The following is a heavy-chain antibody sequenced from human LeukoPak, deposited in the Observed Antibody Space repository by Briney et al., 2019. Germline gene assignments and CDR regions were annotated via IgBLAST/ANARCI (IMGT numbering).Heavy chain of an antibody. CDR2: INPNSGGT. D-gene: IGHD6-19*01. CDR1: GYTFTGYY. CDR3: ARGIAVAGYYYYGMDV. V-gene: IGHV1-2*04. J-gene: IGHJ6*02. Sequence: ASVKVSFTASGYTFTGYYMHWVRQAPGQGLEWMGWINPNSGGTNYAQKFQGWVTMTRDTSISTAYMELSRLRSDDMAVYYCARGIAVAGYYYYGMDVWGQGTTVTVSS.